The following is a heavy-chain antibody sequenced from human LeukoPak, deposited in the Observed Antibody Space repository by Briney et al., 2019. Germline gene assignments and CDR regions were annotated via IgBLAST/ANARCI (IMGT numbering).Heavy chain of an antibody. CDR3: AGFGEFLNNYYYYGMDV. J-gene: IGHJ6*02. D-gene: IGHD3-10*01. V-gene: IGHV1-69*06. CDR1: GGTFSSYA. Sequence: GASVKVSCKASGGTFSSYAISWVRQAPGQGLEWMGGIIPIFGTANYAQKFQGRVTITADKSTSTAYMELSSLRSEDTAVYYCAGFGEFLNNYYYYGMDVWGQGTTVTVSS. CDR2: IIPIFGTA.